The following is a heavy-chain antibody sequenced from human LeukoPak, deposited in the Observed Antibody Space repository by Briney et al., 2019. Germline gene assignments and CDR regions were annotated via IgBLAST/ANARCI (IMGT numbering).Heavy chain of an antibody. D-gene: IGHD3-10*01. CDR2: IYYSGST. CDR1: GGSISSGGYY. J-gene: IGHJ4*02. V-gene: IGHV4-31*03. Sequence: SETLSLTCTVSGGSISSGGYYWSWIRQHPGKGLEWIGYIYYSGSTYYNPSLKSRVTISVDTSTNQFSLKLSSVTAADTAVYYCASQTGSGSSYDWRGNDDYFDYWGQGTLVTVSS. CDR3: ASQTGSGSSYDWRGNDDYFDY.